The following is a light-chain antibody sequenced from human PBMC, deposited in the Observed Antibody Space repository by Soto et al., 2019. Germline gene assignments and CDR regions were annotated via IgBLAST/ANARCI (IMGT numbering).Light chain of an antibody. CDR1: QSVSSN. J-gene: IGKJ1*01. CDR3: QQYNNWPPWT. CDR2: AAS. Sequence: EIVMTQSPATLSVSPGERATLSCRASQSVSSNLAWYQQKPGQAPRLLIYAASTRATGIPARFSGSGSGTDFSLTIFSRQSEDFAVYYCQQYNNWPPWTFGQGTKVDIK. V-gene: IGKV3-15*01.